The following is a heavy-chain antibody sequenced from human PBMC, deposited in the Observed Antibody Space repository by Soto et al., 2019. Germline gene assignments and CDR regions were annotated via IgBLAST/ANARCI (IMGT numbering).Heavy chain of an antibody. Sequence: GGSLRLSCAASGFTFSNAWMSWVRQAPGKGLEWVGRIKSKTDGGTTDYAAPVKGRFTIQRDDSKNTLYLQMKSLKTEDKAVYYCTTASTHAPSYYYYYMDVWGKGTTVTVSS. CDR2: IKSKTDGGTT. CDR3: TTASTHAPSYYYYYMDV. J-gene: IGHJ6*03. V-gene: IGHV3-15*01. CDR1: GFTFSNAW.